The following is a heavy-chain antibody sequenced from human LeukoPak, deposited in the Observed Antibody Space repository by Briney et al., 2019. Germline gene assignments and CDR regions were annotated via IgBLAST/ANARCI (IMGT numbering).Heavy chain of an antibody. Sequence: GGSLRLSCAASRFTFSSYTMSWVRQAPGKGLEWVSSISSSSSYIYYADSVKGRFTISRDNAKNSLFLQMNSLRAEDTAVYYCARDGSGYRDAFDIWGQGTMVTVSS. J-gene: IGHJ3*02. CDR2: ISSSSSYI. D-gene: IGHD3-10*01. CDR3: ARDGSGYRDAFDI. CDR1: RFTFSSYT. V-gene: IGHV3-21*01.